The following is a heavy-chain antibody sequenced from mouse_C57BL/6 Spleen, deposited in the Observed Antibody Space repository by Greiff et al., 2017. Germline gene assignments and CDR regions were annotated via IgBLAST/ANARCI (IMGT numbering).Heavy chain of an antibody. V-gene: IGHV1-9*01. CDR2: ILPGSGST. CDR3: ALQRYYAMDY. Sequence: QVQLKQSGAELMKPGASVKLSCKATGYTFTGYWIEWVKQRPGHGLEWIGEILPGSGSTTYNEKFKGKATFTADTSSNTAYMQLSSLTTDDSSIYYCALQRYYAMDYWGQGTSVTVSS. CDR1: GYTFTGYW. J-gene: IGHJ4*01. D-gene: IGHD2-10*01.